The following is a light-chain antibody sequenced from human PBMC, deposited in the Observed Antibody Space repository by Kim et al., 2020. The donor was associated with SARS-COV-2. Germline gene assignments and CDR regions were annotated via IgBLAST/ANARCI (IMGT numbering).Light chain of an antibody. CDR2: DVS. V-gene: IGLV2-14*03. J-gene: IGLJ3*02. CDR3: SSYTSSNWV. Sequence: QSALTQPASVSGSPGQSITISCTVTSSDVGGYNYVSWYQQHPGKAPKLMIYDVSNRPSGVSNRFSGSKSGNTASLTISGLQAEDEADYYCSSYTSSNWVFGGGTQLTVL. CDR1: SSDVGGYNY.